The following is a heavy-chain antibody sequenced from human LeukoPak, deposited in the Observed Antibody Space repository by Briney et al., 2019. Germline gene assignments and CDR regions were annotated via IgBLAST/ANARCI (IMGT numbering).Heavy chain of an antibody. Sequence: GGSLRLSCAASGFTFDVYGMSWVRQAPGKGLEWVSAINWNGGSTGYADSVKGRFAISRDNAKNSLYLQMNSLTAEDTALYYCARGWDYDGGNSGWGFYFDYWGQGTLVTVSS. D-gene: IGHD4-23*01. J-gene: IGHJ4*02. CDR1: GFTFDVYG. V-gene: IGHV3-20*04. CDR3: ARGWDYDGGNSGWGFYFDY. CDR2: INWNGGST.